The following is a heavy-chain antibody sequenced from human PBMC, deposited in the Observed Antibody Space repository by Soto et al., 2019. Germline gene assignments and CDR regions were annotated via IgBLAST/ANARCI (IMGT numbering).Heavy chain of an antibody. J-gene: IGHJ6*02. D-gene: IGHD3-3*01. Sequence: PGGSLRLSCAASGFTFSSYWMSWVRQAPGKGLEWVANIKQDGSEKYYVDSVKGRFTISRDNAKNSLYLQMNSLRAEDTAVYYCARDRVLRFLEWLPYYGMDGWGQGTTVTVSS. CDR2: IKQDGSEK. CDR3: ARDRVLRFLEWLPYYGMDG. V-gene: IGHV3-7*01. CDR1: GFTFSSYW.